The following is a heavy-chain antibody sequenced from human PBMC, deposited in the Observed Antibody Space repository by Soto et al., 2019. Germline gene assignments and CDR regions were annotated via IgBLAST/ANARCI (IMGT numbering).Heavy chain of an antibody. CDR3: ARGQHPYYDSSGYDY. D-gene: IGHD3-22*01. CDR2: MNPNSGNT. Sequence: QVQLVQSGAEVKKPGASVKVSCKASGYTFTSYDINWVRQATGQGLEWMGWMNPNSGNTGYAQKFQGRDTMTRNTAXTTAYMELSSLRSEDTAVYYCARGQHPYYDSSGYDYWGQGTLVTVSS. V-gene: IGHV1-8*01. CDR1: GYTFTSYD. J-gene: IGHJ4*02.